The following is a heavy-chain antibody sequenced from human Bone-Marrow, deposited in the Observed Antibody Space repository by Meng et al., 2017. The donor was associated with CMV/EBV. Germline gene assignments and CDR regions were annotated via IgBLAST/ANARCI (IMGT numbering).Heavy chain of an antibody. V-gene: IGHV4-38-2*02. D-gene: IGHD2-2*01. CDR1: GYSISSGYY. CDR2: IYHSGST. J-gene: IGHJ5*02. CDR3: ARERDSEVVPAALNWFDP. Sequence: SETLSLTCTVSGYSISSGYYWGWIRQPPGKGLEWIGSIYHSGSTYYNPSLKSRVTISVDTSKNQFSLKLSSVTAADTAVYYCARERDSEVVPAALNWFDPWGQGTLVTVSS.